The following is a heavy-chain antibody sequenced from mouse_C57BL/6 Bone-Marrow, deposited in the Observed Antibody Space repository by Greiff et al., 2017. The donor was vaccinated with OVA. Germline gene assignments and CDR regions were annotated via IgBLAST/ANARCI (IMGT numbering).Heavy chain of an antibody. CDR2: INPYNGGT. V-gene: IGHV1-19*01. CDR3: ASGGYETFAY. J-gene: IGHJ3*01. D-gene: IGHD2-2*01. Sequence: EVQLQQSGPVLVKPGASVKMSCKASGYTFTDYYMNWVKQSHGKSLEWIGVINPYNGGTSYNQKFKGKATLTVDKSSSTAYMELNSLTSEDSAVYYGASGGYETFAYWGQGTLVTVSA. CDR1: GYTFTDYY.